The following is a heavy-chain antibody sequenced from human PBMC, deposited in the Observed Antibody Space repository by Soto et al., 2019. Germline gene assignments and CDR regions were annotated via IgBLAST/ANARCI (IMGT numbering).Heavy chain of an antibody. CDR1: GGSFSGYY. CDR3: ARVSSHYDFCSRYIGSFWRGRYVIDV. CDR2: INHSGST. V-gene: IGHV4-34*01. Sequence: SETLSLTCAVYGGSFSGYYWSWIRQPPGKGLEWIGEINHSGSTNYNPSLKSRVTISVDTSKNQFSLKLSSVTAADTAVYYCARVSSHYDFCSRYIGSFWRGRYVIDVWGQGTTVTVCS. D-gene: IGHD3-3*01. J-gene: IGHJ6*02.